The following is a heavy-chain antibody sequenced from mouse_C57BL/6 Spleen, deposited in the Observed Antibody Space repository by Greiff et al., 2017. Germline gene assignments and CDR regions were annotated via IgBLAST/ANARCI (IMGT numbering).Heavy chain of an antibody. D-gene: IGHD1-1*01. J-gene: IGHJ2*01. CDR1: GYTFTSYW. CDR2: IDPNSGGT. Sequence: QVQLQQPGAELVKPGASVKLSCKASGYTFTSYWMHWVKQRPERGLEWIGRIDPNSGGTKYNEKFKSKATLTVDKPSSTAYMQLSSLTSEYSAVYYCARSGATVVEREYYFDYWGQGTTLTVSS. V-gene: IGHV1-72*01. CDR3: ARSGATVVEREYYFDY.